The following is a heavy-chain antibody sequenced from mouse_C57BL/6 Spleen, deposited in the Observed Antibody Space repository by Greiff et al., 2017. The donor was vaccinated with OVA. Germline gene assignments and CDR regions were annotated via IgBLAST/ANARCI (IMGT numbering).Heavy chain of an antibody. V-gene: IGHV1-15*01. CDR2: IDPETGGT. Sequence: VQLQQSGAELVRPGASVTLSCKASGYTFTDYEMHWVKQTPVHGLEWIGAIDPETGGTAYNQKFKGKAILTADKSSSTAYMELRSLTSEDSAVYYCTRDGVHYFDYWGQGTTLTVSS. J-gene: IGHJ2*01. CDR3: TRDGVHYFDY. CDR1: GYTFTDYE. D-gene: IGHD1-2*01.